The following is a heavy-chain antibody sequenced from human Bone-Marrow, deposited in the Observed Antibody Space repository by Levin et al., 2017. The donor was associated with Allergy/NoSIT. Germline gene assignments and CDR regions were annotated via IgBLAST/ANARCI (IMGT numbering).Heavy chain of an antibody. Sequence: GGSLRLSCAASGFTFSSYAMHWVRQAPGKGLEWVAVISYDGSNKYYADSVKGRFTISRDNSKNTLYLQMNSLRAEDTAVYYCARDENYYGSGSYLSSNKFDYWGQGTLVTVSS. J-gene: IGHJ4*02. CDR3: ARDENYYGSGSYLSSNKFDY. D-gene: IGHD3-10*01. V-gene: IGHV3-30-3*01. CDR1: GFTFSSYA. CDR2: ISYDGSNK.